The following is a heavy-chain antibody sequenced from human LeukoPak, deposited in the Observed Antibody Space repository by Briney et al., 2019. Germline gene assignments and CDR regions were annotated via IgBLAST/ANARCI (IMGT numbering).Heavy chain of an antibody. CDR3: ARGVVVVAAMSINWFDP. Sequence: ASETLSLTCTVSGGSISSGGYYWRWIRQHPGKGLEWIGYIYYSGSTYYNPSLKSRVTISVDTSKNQFSLKLSSVTAADTAVYYCARGVVVVAAMSINWFDPWGQGTLVTVSS. D-gene: IGHD2-15*01. J-gene: IGHJ5*02. CDR2: IYYSGST. CDR1: GGSISSGGYY. V-gene: IGHV4-31*03.